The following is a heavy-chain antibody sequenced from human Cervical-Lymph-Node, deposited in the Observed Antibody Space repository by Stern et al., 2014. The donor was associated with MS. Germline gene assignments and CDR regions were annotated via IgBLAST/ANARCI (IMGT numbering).Heavy chain of an antibody. CDR2: IDWNDKT. Sequence: ESDPALVKPTQTLTLTCSFSGFSFITSGTRVSWIRQPPGRALEWLARIDWNDKTFYNSSQLTRLSISKDTSKNQVVLTMTNVDPVDTATYYCARMMGSGYRHYFDYWGQGIPVTVSS. V-gene: IGHV2-70*04. J-gene: IGHJ4*02. CDR1: GFSFITSGTR. D-gene: IGHD3-3*01. CDR3: ARMMGSGYRHYFDY.